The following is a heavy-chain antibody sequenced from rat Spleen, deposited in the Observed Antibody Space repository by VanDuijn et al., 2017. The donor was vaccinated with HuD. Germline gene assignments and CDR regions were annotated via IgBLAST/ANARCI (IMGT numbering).Heavy chain of an antibody. V-gene: IGHV5-25*01. J-gene: IGHJ2*01. CDR1: GFTFSSFA. Sequence: EVQLVESGGGLVQPGRSLKLSCAASGFTFSSFAMAWVRSAPKKGLEWVATITSGGSNTYYPDPVKGRFTISRDNAKSTLYLQMDSLRSEDTATYYCAKDLTGSSDYWGQGVMVTVSS. CDR2: ITSGGSNT. D-gene: IGHD5-1*01. CDR3: AKDLTGSSDY.